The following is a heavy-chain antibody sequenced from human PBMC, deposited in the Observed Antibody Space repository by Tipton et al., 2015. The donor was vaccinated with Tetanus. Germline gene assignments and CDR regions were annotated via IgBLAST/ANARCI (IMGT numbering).Heavy chain of an antibody. V-gene: IGHV4-34*01. CDR1: GGSFSGYY. CDR3: ARVTAGRDCSGGSCYSNWFDP. CDR2: INHSGST. D-gene: IGHD2-15*01. J-gene: IGHJ5*02. Sequence: TLSLTCAVYGGSFSGYYWSWIRQPPGKGLEWIGEINHSGSTNYNPSLKSRVTISVDTSKNQFSLKLSSVTAADTAVYYCARVTAGRDCSGGSCYSNWFDPWGQGTLVTVSS.